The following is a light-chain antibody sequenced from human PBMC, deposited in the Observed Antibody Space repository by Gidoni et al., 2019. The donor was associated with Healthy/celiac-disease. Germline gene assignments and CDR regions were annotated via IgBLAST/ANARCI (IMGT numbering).Light chain of an antibody. V-gene: IGKV3-15*01. CDR3: QQDNNWPRT. CDR2: GAS. CDR1: RSVSSN. Sequence: EIVITPSPATLSVSPGGTATLSCRASRSVSSNLDWYQQKPGQAPRLLIYGASTRATGIPARFSGSGSGTEFTLTISSVQAEDVAVYYCQQDNNWPRTFGQGTKVESK. J-gene: IGKJ1*01.